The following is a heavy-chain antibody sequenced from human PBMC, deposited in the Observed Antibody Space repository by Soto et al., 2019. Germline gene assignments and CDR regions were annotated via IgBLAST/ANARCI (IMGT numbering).Heavy chain of an antibody. CDR1: NGSISGFY. CDR2: IHYSGRT. J-gene: IGHJ4*02. Sequence: PSETLSLTCSVSNGSISGFYWTWIRQPPGKILEWIGYIHYSGRTDYNSSLTSRATMSVDTSKNQFSLNLKSITAADTAAYYCVRVGVGIGNHFDSWARATLVTVSS. CDR3: VRVGVGIGNHFDS. V-gene: IGHV4-59*12. D-gene: IGHD1-26*01.